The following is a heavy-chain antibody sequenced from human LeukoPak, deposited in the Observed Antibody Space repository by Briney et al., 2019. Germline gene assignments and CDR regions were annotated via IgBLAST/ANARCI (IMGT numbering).Heavy chain of an antibody. J-gene: IGHJ4*02. Sequence: GGSLRLSCAASGFTFSSYAMSWVRQAPGKGLEWVSAISGSGGSTYYADSVKGRFTISRDNSKNTLYLQMNSLRAEDTAVYYCAKDLWFGEFPITIDYWGQGTLVTVSS. D-gene: IGHD3-10*01. CDR3: AKDLWFGEFPITIDY. CDR2: ISGSGGST. V-gene: IGHV3-23*01. CDR1: GFTFSSYA.